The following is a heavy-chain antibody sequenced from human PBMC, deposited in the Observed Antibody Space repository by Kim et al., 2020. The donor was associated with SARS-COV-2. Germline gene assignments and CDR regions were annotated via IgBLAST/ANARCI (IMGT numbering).Heavy chain of an antibody. Sequence: GASLKISCKGSGYSFTSYWIDWVRQMPGKGLEWVGSIYPGDSQTRYSPSFQGQVAISADKSITTAYLQWTSLKASDTAMYYCARLKENIWGQGTLVTVSS. CDR1: GYSFTSYW. CDR2: IYPGDSQT. J-gene: IGHJ4*02. CDR3: ARLKENI. D-gene: IGHD6-25*01. V-gene: IGHV5-51*01.